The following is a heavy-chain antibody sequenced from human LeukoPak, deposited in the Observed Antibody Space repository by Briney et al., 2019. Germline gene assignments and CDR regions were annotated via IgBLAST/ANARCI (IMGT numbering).Heavy chain of an antibody. J-gene: IGHJ6*03. CDR1: GGSISSYY. CDR2: IYTSGST. CDR3: ARGGSYYYGSGKKYYYYMDV. V-gene: IGHV4-4*07. D-gene: IGHD3-10*01. Sequence: SETLSLTCTVSGGSISSYYWSWIRQPAGKGLEWIGRIYTSGSTNYNPSLKSRVTMSVDTSKNQFSLKLSSVTAADTAVYYCARGGSYYYGSGKKYYYYMDVWGKGTTVTVSS.